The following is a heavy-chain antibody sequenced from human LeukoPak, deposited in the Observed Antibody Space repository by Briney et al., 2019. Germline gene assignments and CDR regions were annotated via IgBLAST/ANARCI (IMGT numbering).Heavy chain of an antibody. V-gene: IGHV3-9*01. D-gene: IGHD4-17*01. CDR1: GFTFDDYA. Sequence: GGSLRLSCAASGFTFDDYAMHWVQQAPGKGLEWVSGISWNSGSIGYADSVKGRFTISRDNAKNSLYLQMNSLRAEDTALYYCAKGDYGDYSPAAYWGQGTLVTVSS. CDR3: AKGDYGDYSPAAY. J-gene: IGHJ4*02. CDR2: ISWNSGSI.